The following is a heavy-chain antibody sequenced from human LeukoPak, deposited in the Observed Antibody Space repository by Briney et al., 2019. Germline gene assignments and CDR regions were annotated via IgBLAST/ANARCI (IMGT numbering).Heavy chain of an antibody. CDR3: ARDSGTTGEVKFDP. CDR1: GGSISNYY. J-gene: IGHJ5*02. Sequence: SETLSLTCTVSGGSISNYYLSWIRQPAGKGLEWIGRIYSRVTAYNPSLKSRVTMSADTSRNHVSLTLNSVTAADTAVYYCARDSGTTGEVKFDPWGQGTPVTVSS. D-gene: IGHD3-10*01. V-gene: IGHV4-4*07. CDR2: IYSRVT.